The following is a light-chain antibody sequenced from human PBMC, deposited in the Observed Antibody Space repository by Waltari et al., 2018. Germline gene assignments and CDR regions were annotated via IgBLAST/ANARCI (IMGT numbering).Light chain of an antibody. J-gene: IGKJ1*01. V-gene: IGKV1-39*01. Sequence: DIQMTQSPSSLSASVGDRVTISCRASQTISIYLNWYQQRPGKAPKLLVYYTSNLQTGVPSKFSGSGSGTDFTLTISSLQPEDFATYYCQQAYSTPPWTFGQGTKVEIK. CDR3: QQAYSTPPWT. CDR1: QTISIY. CDR2: YTS.